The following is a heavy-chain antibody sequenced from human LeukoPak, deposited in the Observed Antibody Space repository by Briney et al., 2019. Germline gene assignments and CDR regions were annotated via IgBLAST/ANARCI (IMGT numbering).Heavy chain of an antibody. Sequence: GGSLRLSCAASGFTFSSYAMSRVRQAPGKGLEWVSAISGSGGSTYYADSVKGRFTISRDNSKNTLYLQMNSLRAEDTAVYYCAKGSGVTMIVVVITTKYYFDYWGQGTLVTVSS. CDR3: AKGSGVTMIVVVITTKYYFDY. CDR1: GFTFSSYA. D-gene: IGHD3-22*01. J-gene: IGHJ4*02. V-gene: IGHV3-23*01. CDR2: ISGSGGST.